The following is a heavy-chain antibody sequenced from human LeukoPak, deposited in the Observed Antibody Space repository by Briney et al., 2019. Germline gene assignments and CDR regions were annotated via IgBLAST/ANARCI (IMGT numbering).Heavy chain of an antibody. J-gene: IGHJ5*02. V-gene: IGHV1-18*04. CDR2: ISAYNGNT. CDR1: GYTFTIYG. Sequence: ASVKVSCKASGYTFTIYGISWVRQAPGQGLEWMGWISAYNGNTNYAQKLQGRVTMTTDTSTSTAYMELRSLRSDDTAVYYCARDQLGIAAAGTPRTGWFDPWGQGTLVTVSS. CDR3: ARDQLGIAAAGTPRTGWFDP. D-gene: IGHD6-13*01.